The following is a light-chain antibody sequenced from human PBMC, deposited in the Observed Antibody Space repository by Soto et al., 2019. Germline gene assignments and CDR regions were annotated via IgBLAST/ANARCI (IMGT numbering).Light chain of an antibody. V-gene: IGKV1-27*01. J-gene: IGKJ3*01. CDR2: GAS. Sequence: DIQMTQSPSSLSASVGDRVTITCRASQGISNYLAWYQQKPGKVPKLLIYGASTLQSGVPSRFSGSRSGTLFTLTIISLQPEDVATYYCQNYYNAPFTFGPGSKVEVK. CDR3: QNYYNAPFT. CDR1: QGISNY.